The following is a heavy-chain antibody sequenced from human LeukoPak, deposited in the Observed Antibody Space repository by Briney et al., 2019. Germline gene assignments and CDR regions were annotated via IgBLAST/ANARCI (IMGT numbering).Heavy chain of an antibody. D-gene: IGHD3-3*01. CDR2: ISGSGGST. CDR1: ALTFSSYA. V-gene: IGHV3-23*01. J-gene: IGHJ4*02. CDR3: AREAPTYYDFWSGYPDY. Sequence: GGSLRLSCAASALTFSSYAMSWVRQAPGKGLEGVSAISGSGGSTYYADSVKGRFTVSRDNSKNTLYLQMNSLRAEDTAVYYCAREAPTYYDFWSGYPDYWGQGTLVTVSS.